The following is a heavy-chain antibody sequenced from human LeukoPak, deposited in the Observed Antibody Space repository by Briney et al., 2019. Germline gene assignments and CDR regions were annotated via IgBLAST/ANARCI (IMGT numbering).Heavy chain of an antibody. D-gene: IGHD2-15*01. CDR1: GWSFNDYY. V-gene: IGHV4-34*01. CDR2: INYSGST. Sequence: SETLSLTCAVYGWSFNDYYWNWIRQPPGKGLEWIGEINYSGSTQYHPSLKSRVSMSVDKSKKQVSLKLSSVTVADTAVYYCAREGRGGHNFDYWGQGTLAIVSS. J-gene: IGHJ4*02. CDR3: AREGRGGHNFDY.